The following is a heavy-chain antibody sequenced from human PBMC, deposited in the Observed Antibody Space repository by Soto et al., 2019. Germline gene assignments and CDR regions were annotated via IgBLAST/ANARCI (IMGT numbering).Heavy chain of an antibody. CDR2: IYYSGST. CDR1: GGSISSYY. J-gene: IGHJ4*02. V-gene: IGHV4-59*01. CDR3: ARAPDIAMATVFDY. Sequence: SSETLSLTCTVSGGSISSYYWSWIRQPPGKGLEWIGYIYYSGSTYHNPSLKGRVTISVDTSKNQFSLRLSSVTAADTAMYYCARAPDIAMATVFDYWGRGTLVTVSS. D-gene: IGHD5-18*01.